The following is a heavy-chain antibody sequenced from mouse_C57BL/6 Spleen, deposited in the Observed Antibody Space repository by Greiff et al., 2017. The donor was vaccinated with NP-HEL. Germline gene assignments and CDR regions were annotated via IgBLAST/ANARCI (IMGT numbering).Heavy chain of an antibody. CDR2: IDPSDSYT. J-gene: IGHJ2*01. D-gene: IGHD1-1*01. CDR1: GYTFTSYW. V-gene: IGHV1-50*01. CDR3: AKARNYSGYFDY. Sequence: QVQLKESGAELVKPGASVKLSCKASGYTFTSYWMQWVKQRPGQGLEWIGEIDPSDSYTNYNQKFKGKATLTVDTSSSTAYMQLSSLTYEDSAVYYCAKARNYSGYFDYWGQGTTLTVSS.